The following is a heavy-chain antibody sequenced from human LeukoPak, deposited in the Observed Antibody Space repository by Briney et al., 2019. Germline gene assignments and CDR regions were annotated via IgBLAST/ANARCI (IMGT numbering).Heavy chain of an antibody. CDR3: VTGGPWGIPVPGGGPLDY. V-gene: IGHV1-8*01. J-gene: IGHJ4*02. CDR1: GYTFTSYD. Sequence: ASVKVSCKASGYTFTSYDINWVRQATGQGLEWMGWMSPNSGNTGYAQKFQGRVTMTRDTSMSTAYMEPSSLRSEDTAVYYCVTGGPWGIPVPGGGPLDYWGQGTLVTVSS. CDR2: MSPNSGNT. D-gene: IGHD6-19*01.